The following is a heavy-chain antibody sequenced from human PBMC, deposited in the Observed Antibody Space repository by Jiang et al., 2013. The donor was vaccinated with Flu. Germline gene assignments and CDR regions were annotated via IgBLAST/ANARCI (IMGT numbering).Heavy chain of an antibody. J-gene: IGHJ6*02. CDR3: ARSQVVPAESPYYYYGMDV. CDR2: ISYDGSNK. CDR1: GFTFSSYA. V-gene: IGHV3-30-3*01. Sequence: SLRLSCAASGFTFSSYAMHWVRQAPGKGLEWVAVISYDGSNKYYADSVKGRFTISRDNSKNTLYLQMNSLRAEDTAVYYCARSQVVPAESPYYYYGMDVWGQGTTVTVSS. D-gene: IGHD2-2*01.